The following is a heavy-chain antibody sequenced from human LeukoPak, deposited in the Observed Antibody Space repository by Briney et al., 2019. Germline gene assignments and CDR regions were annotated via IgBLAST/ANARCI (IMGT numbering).Heavy chain of an antibody. CDR1: GGSISNYY. J-gene: IGHJ4*02. Sequence: SETLSLTCTVSGGSISNYYWSWIRQPAGKALEWIGRIYTSGSTNYNPSLKSRVTISVDTSKNQFSLKLISVTAADTAVYYCARHAGLSYGFDYWGQGTLVTVFS. CDR3: ARHAGLSYGFDY. CDR2: IYTSGST. D-gene: IGHD5-18*01. V-gene: IGHV4-4*07.